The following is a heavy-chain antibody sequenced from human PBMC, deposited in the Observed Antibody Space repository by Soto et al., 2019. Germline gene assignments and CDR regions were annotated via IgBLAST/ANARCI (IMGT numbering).Heavy chain of an antibody. D-gene: IGHD1-26*01. CDR2: ISYDGSNK. J-gene: IGHJ6*02. CDR3: AKDGKRDYYYYGMDV. V-gene: IGHV3-30*18. Sequence: GGSLRLSCAASGFTFSSYGMHWVRQAPGKGLEWVAVISYDGSNKYYADSVKGRFTISRDNSKNTLYLQMNSLRAEGTAVYYCAKDGKRDYYYYGMDVWGQGTTVTVSS. CDR1: GFTFSSYG.